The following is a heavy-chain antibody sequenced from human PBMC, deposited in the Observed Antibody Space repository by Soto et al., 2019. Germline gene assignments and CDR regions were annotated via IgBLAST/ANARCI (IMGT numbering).Heavy chain of an antibody. Sequence: EVQLVESGGGLVQPGGSLRLSCAASGFTFNTYWLHWVRQAPGKGLVWVSRVNMDGSTTTYADSVKGRFTISRDNAKDTVYLQMDSLRDDDTAVYYCARGAKGQWLVDYWGQGTLVTVSS. CDR2: VNMDGSTT. CDR1: GFTFNTYW. D-gene: IGHD6-19*01. CDR3: ARGAKGQWLVDY. V-gene: IGHV3-74*01. J-gene: IGHJ4*02.